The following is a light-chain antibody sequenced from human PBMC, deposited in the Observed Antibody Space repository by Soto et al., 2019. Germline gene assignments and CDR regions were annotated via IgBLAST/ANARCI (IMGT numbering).Light chain of an antibody. V-gene: IGLV2-14*01. CDR1: SSDVGGYNY. Sequence: QSALTQPASVSGSPGQSITISCTGTSSDVGGYNYVSWYQQHPGKAPKLMIYDVSNRPSGVSNRFSGSKSGNTASLTISGLQAGDEADYYCSSYTSSRTRVFGTGTKVTVL. CDR2: DVS. CDR3: SSYTSSRTRV. J-gene: IGLJ1*01.